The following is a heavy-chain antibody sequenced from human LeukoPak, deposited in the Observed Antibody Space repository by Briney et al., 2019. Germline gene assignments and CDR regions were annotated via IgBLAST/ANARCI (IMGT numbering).Heavy chain of an antibody. J-gene: IGHJ2*01. D-gene: IGHD3-22*01. CDR1: GGSISSYY. V-gene: IGHV4-59*01. CDR3: ARDAYDSSGYYSYWYFDL. Sequence: PSETLSLTCTVSGGSISSYYWSWIRQPPGKGLEWIGYIYYSGSTNYNPSLKSRVTISVDTSKNQFSLKLSSVTAADTAVYYCARDAYDSSGYYSYWYFDLWGRGTLVTVSP. CDR2: IYYSGST.